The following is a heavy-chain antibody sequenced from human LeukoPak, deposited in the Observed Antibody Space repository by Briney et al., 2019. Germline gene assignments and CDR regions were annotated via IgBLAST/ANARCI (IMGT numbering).Heavy chain of an antibody. CDR3: ARDQTAAAGFLDY. Sequence: SQTLSLTCTVSGGSISSGSYYWSWIRQPAGKGLEWIGRIYTSGSANYNPSLKSRVTISVDTSKNQFSLKLTSVTAADTAVYYCARDQTAAAGFLDYWGQGTLVTVSS. V-gene: IGHV4-61*02. CDR2: IYTSGSA. J-gene: IGHJ4*02. D-gene: IGHD6-13*01. CDR1: GGSISSGSYY.